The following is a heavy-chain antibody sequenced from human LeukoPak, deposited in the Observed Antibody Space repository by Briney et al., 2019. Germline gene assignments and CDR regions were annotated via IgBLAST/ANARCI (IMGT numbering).Heavy chain of an antibody. CDR1: GYTFTGYY. V-gene: IGHV1-2*02. D-gene: IGHD2-15*01. Sequence: ASVKVSCKASGYTFTGYYMHWVRQAPGQGLEWMGWINPNSGGTNYAQKFQGRVTMTRDTSISTAYMELSRLRSDDTAVYYCARVAPGYYGMDVWGQGTTVIVSS. CDR3: ARVAPGYYGMDV. CDR2: INPNSGGT. J-gene: IGHJ6*02.